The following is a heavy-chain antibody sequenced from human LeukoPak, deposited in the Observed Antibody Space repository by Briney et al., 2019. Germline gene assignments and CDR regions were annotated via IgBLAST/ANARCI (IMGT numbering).Heavy chain of an antibody. D-gene: IGHD3-22*01. CDR1: GFTFSSYE. Sequence: GGSLRLSCAASGFTFSSYEMNWVRQAPGKGLEWVSYISSSGSTIYYADSVKGRFTISRDNAKNSLYLQMNSLRAEDTAVYYCVRDLAPYYYDSSGYSDYWGQGTLVTVSS. CDR3: VRDLAPYYYDSSGYSDY. CDR2: ISSSGSTI. V-gene: IGHV3-48*03. J-gene: IGHJ4*02.